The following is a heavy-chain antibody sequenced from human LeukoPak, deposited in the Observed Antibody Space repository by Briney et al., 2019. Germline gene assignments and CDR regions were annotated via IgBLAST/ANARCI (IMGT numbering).Heavy chain of an antibody. J-gene: IGHJ4*02. V-gene: IGHV4-59*01. CDR1: GDSMSSYY. CDR2: IYYSGSS. Sequence: SETLSLTCTVSGDSMSSYYWSWIRQSPVKGLEWIGQIYYSGSSEYNPSLKSRVTISVDMSKNDFSLKVRSVTAADTAVYYCARGSLRFDYWGQGILVAVSS. CDR3: ARGSLRFDY.